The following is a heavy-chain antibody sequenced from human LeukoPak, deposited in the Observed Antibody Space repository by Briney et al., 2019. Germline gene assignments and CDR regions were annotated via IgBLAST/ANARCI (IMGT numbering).Heavy chain of an antibody. V-gene: IGHV4-59*12. CDR2: IYYSGST. Sequence: SETLSLTCTVSGGSISSYYWSWIRQPPGKGLEWIGYIYYSGSTNYNPSLKSRVTISVDTSKNQFSLKLSSVTAADTAVYYCARDITVFGVVINDYWGQGTLVTVSS. CDR1: GGSISSYY. D-gene: IGHD3-3*01. J-gene: IGHJ4*02. CDR3: ARDITVFGVVINDY.